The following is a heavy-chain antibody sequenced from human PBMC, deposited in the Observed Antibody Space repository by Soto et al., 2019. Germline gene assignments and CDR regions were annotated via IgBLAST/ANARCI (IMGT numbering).Heavy chain of an antibody. CDR2: SRSKDHSYTT. V-gene: IGHV3-72*01. J-gene: IGHJ4*02. D-gene: IGHD3-22*01. CDR1: GFTFRDYF. Sequence: GGSLRLSCEASGFTFRDYFMDWVRQAPGKGLEWVGRSRSKDHSYTTEYAASVKGRFTISRDDSQNSVHLQMNSLKTEDTAVYYCAAHIVGTGSYWGEGTLVTLSS. CDR3: AAHIVGTGSY.